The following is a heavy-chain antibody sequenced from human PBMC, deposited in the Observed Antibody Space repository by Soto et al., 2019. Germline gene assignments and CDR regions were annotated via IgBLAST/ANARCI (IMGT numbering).Heavy chain of an antibody. J-gene: IGHJ2*01. V-gene: IGHV3-7*03. CDR2: IKQDGSEK. Sequence: EVQLVESGGGLVQPGGSLRLSCAASGFTFSSYWMSWVRQAPGKGLGWVANIKQDGSEKYYVDSVKGRFTISRDNAKNSLYLQMNSLRAEDTAVYYCAREGRDSSGYYFWYFDLWGRGTLVTVSS. CDR1: GFTFSSYW. D-gene: IGHD3-22*01. CDR3: AREGRDSSGYYFWYFDL.